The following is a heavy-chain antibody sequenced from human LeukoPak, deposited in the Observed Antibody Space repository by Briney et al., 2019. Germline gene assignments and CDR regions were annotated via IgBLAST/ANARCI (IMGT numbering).Heavy chain of an antibody. D-gene: IGHD6-19*01. V-gene: IGHV3-23*01. Sequence: GGSLRLSCEASGFTFSSYAMSWVRQAPGKGLEWVSAISGSGGSTYYADSVKGRFTISRDNSKNTLYLQMNSLRAEDTAVYYCAKDLTGIAVAGEQFDYWGQGTLVTVSS. CDR3: AKDLTGIAVAGEQFDY. J-gene: IGHJ4*02. CDR2: ISGSGGST. CDR1: GFTFSSYA.